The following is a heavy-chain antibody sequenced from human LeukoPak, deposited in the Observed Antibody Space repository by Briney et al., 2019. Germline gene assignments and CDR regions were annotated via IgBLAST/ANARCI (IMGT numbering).Heavy chain of an antibody. D-gene: IGHD6-19*01. J-gene: IGHJ4*02. V-gene: IGHV3-21*01. CDR2: ISSSSSYI. Sequence: GGSLKLSCAASGFTFSSYSMNWVRQAPGKGLEWVSSISSSSSYIYYADSVKGRFTISRDNAKNSLYLQMNSLRAEDTAVYYCASSSGSPAVDYWGQGTLVTVSS. CDR3: ASSSGSPAVDY. CDR1: GFTFSSYS.